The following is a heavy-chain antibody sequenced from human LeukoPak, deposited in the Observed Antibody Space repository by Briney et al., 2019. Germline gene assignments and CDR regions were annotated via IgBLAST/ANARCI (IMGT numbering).Heavy chain of an antibody. CDR3: ANRYSSSWTYYFDY. V-gene: IGHV3-23*01. J-gene: IGHJ4*02. Sequence: RPGGSLRLSCTASGFTFSGYWMSWVRQAPGKGLEWVSAISGSGGSTYYADSVKGRFTISRDNSKNTLYLQMNSLRAEDTAVYYCANRYSSSWTYYFDYWGQGTLVTVSS. D-gene: IGHD6-13*01. CDR2: ISGSGGST. CDR1: GFTFSGYW.